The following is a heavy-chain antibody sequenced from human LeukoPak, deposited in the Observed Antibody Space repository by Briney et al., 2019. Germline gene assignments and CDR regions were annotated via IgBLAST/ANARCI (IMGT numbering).Heavy chain of an antibody. J-gene: IGHJ4*02. Sequence: GGSLRLSCAASGFTFSGSDMHWVRQASGKGLEWVGRIRSKANTYATAYAASVKGRFTISRDDSKNTAYLQMNSLKTEDTAVYYCSRAYYDSSGYYYYGNSWGQRTLVTVSS. V-gene: IGHV3-73*01. D-gene: IGHD3-22*01. CDR2: IRSKANTYAT. CDR1: GFTFSGSD. CDR3: SRAYYDSSGYYYYGNS.